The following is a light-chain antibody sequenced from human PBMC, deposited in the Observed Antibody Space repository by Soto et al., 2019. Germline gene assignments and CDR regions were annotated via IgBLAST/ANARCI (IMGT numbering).Light chain of an antibody. CDR1: QNISSY. J-gene: IGKJ1*01. Sequence: DTQMTQSPSSLSASVGDRVTITCRASQNISSYLNWYQQKPGKAPKLLIYAASSLQSGVPSRFSGSGSGTDLTLTISSLQPEDFATYYCQQSYSTPWTFGQGTKVDIK. CDR2: AAS. V-gene: IGKV1-39*01. CDR3: QQSYSTPWT.